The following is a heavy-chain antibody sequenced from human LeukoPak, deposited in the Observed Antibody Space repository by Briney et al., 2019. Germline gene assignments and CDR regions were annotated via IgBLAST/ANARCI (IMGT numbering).Heavy chain of an antibody. CDR1: GFTFSNYV. Sequence: AGGSLRLSCAASGFTFSNYVMSWVRQAPGKGLEWVSEISAGGGSTYYADSVKGRFTISGDNSKNALYLQMNSLRAEDTAVYYCATVRRTYGSPFDTWGQGTMVTVSS. J-gene: IGHJ3*02. CDR3: ATVRRTYGSPFDT. CDR2: ISAGGGST. V-gene: IGHV3-23*01. D-gene: IGHD1-7*01.